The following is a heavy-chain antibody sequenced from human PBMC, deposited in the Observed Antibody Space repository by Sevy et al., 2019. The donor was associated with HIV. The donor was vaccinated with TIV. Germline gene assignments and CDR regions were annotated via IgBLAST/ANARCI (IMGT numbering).Heavy chain of an antibody. CDR1: GFTFSSYS. Sequence: GGSLRLSCAASGFTFSSYSMNWVRQAPGKGLEWVSSISSSSSYIYYAYSVKGRFTISRDNAKNSLYLQMNSLRAEDTAVYYCARDLGSSAYDAFDIWGQGTMVTVSS. CDR2: ISSSSSYI. D-gene: IGHD6-6*01. J-gene: IGHJ3*02. CDR3: ARDLGSSAYDAFDI. V-gene: IGHV3-21*01.